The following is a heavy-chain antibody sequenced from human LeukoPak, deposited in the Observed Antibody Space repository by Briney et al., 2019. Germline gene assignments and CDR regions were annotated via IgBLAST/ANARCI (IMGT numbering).Heavy chain of an antibody. CDR3: ARVLVRGVISTLYYFDY. J-gene: IGHJ4*02. CDR2: INHSGST. Sequence: SGTLSLTCAVYGGSFSGYYWSWIRQPPGKGLEWIGEINHSGSTNYNPSLKSQVTISVDTSKSQFSLKLSSVTAADTVVYYCARVLVRGVISTLYYFDYWGKGTLVTVSS. D-gene: IGHD3-10*01. CDR1: GGSFSGYY. V-gene: IGHV4-34*01.